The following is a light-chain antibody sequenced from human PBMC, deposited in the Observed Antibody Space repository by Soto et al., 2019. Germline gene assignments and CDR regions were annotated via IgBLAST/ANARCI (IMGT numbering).Light chain of an antibody. J-gene: IGLJ1*01. CDR3: QPYDSSLGVYV. CDR1: SSNIGAGYD. V-gene: IGLV1-40*01. Sequence: QLVLTQPPSVSGAPGQRVTISCTGSSSNIGAGYDVHWYQQLPGTAPKLLIYGNSNRPSGVPDRFSGSKSGTSASLAITGLRAEEEAVYYGQPYDSSLGVYVFGTGPKLTVL. CDR2: GNS.